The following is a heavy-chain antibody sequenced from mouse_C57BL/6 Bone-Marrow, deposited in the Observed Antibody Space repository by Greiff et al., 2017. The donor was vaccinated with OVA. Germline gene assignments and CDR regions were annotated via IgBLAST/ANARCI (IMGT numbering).Heavy chain of an antibody. Sequence: VQLQQSGAELVKPGASVKLSCTASGFNIKDYYMHWVKQRTEQGLEWIGRIDPEDGETKYATKFQGKATITADTSSNTAYLQLSSLTSEDTAVYYCARALYYYGSGAYWGQGTLVTVSA. CDR1: GFNIKDYY. V-gene: IGHV14-2*01. J-gene: IGHJ3*01. CDR2: IDPEDGET. D-gene: IGHD1-1*01. CDR3: ARALYYYGSGAY.